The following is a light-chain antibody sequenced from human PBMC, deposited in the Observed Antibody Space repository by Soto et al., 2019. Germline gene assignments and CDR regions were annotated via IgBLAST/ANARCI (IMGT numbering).Light chain of an antibody. CDR3: QAWDSSTAFYWV. V-gene: IGLV3-1*01. Sequence: SYELTQPPSVSVSPGQTASITCSGDKLGDKYACWYQQKPGQSPVLVIYQDSKRPSGIPERFSGSNSGNTATLTISGTQAMDEADYYCQAWDSSTAFYWVFGGGTKLTVL. CDR1: KLGDKY. CDR2: QDS. J-gene: IGLJ3*02.